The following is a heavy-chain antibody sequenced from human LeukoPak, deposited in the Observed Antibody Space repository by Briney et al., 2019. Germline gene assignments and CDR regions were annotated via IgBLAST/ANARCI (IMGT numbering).Heavy chain of an antibody. CDR3: ARHPHYYGSIPLDYFDY. J-gene: IGHJ4*02. CDR1: GGSVSSGSYF. CDR2: IYFSGST. D-gene: IGHD3-10*01. Sequence: SETLSLTCTGSGGSVSSGSYFWGWIRQPPGKGLEWIGTIYFSGSTFYNPSLHSRVTMSVDTSKNQVSLNLSSVSAADTAVYYCARHPHYYGSIPLDYFDYWGQGTLVTVSS. V-gene: IGHV4-39*01.